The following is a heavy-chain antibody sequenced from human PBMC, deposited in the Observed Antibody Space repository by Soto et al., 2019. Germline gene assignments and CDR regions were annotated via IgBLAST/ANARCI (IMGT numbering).Heavy chain of an antibody. CDR2: IYYSGST. CDR1: GGSISSGGYY. CDR3: AREVVTMVRGANHYYGMDV. J-gene: IGHJ6*04. V-gene: IGHV4-31*03. Sequence: PSETLSLTCTVSGGSISSGGYYWSWIRQHPGKGLEWIGYIYYSGSTYYNPSLKSRVTISVDTSKNQFSLKLSSVTAADTAVYYCAREVVTMVRGANHYYGMDVWGEGTTVTVSS. D-gene: IGHD3-10*01.